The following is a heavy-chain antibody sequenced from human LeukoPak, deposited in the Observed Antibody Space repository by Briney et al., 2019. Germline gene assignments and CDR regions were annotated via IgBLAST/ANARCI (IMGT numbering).Heavy chain of an antibody. D-gene: IGHD3-22*01. J-gene: IGHJ5*02. V-gene: IGHV4-59*01. CDR2: ISYSGST. CDR3: ARADYYDSSGSSGRTYWFAP. CDR1: GGSISSYY. Sequence: SETLSLTCTVSGGSISSYYWSWIREPPGKGLEWIGYISYSGSTNYNPSLKSRVTISVATSNNQFSLKLSSLTAADTAVYYCARADYYDSSGSSGRTYWFAPWGQGTLVTVSS.